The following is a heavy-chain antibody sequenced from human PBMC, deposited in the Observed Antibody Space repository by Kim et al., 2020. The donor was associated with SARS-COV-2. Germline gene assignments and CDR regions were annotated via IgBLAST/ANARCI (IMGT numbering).Heavy chain of an antibody. J-gene: IGHJ6*02. CDR3: AKIRWDFTDYGMDG. V-gene: IGHV3-9*01. D-gene: IGHD2-8*02. Sequence: GSLKCRVTITRDNDKNSLYLQMKSLRPEDTALYYCAKIRWDFTDYGMDGWGQGTTVTVSS.